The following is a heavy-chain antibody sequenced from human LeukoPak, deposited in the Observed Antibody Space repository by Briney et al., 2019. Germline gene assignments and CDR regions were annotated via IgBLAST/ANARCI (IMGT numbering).Heavy chain of an antibody. CDR2: IKSKTDDGTT. CDR1: GFTFSDAW. CDR3: AKRGAVTTTRDDAFDI. V-gene: IGHV3-15*01. D-gene: IGHD4-11*01. Sequence: GGSLRLSCAASGFTFSDAWMSWVRQAPGKGLEWVGRIKSKTDDGTTDYGAPVKGRFTISRDDSKNTLYLQMNSLRAEDTAVYYCAKRGAVTTTRDDAFDIWGQGTMVTVSS. J-gene: IGHJ3*02.